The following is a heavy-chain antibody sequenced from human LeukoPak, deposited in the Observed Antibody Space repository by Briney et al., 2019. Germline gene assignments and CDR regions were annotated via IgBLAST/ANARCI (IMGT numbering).Heavy chain of an antibody. CDR3: ATAYRRYYFDY. Sequence: SETLSLTCTVSGGSISSYYWSWIRQPPGKGLEWIGYIYYSGSTNYNPSLKSRVTISVDTSKNQFSLKLSSVTAADTAVYYCATAYRRYYFDYWGQGTLVTVSS. CDR2: IYYSGST. D-gene: IGHD1-26*01. CDR1: GGSISSYY. J-gene: IGHJ4*02. V-gene: IGHV4-59*01.